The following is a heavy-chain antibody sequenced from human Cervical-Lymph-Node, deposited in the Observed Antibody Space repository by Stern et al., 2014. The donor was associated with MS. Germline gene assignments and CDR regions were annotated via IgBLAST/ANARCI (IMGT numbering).Heavy chain of an antibody. CDR1: GYKFSIYW. V-gene: IGHV5-51*01. D-gene: IGHD1-14*01. J-gene: IGHJ4*02. CDR3: ARQTTAWASDV. Sequence: EVQLEESGAELIRPGESLKISCKGSGYKFSIYWIAWVRQMPGKGLEWMGIIYPGDSETRYSPSFQGQVTLSADKSTSTAYLQWSSLNAWDTAMYFCARQTTAWASDVWGQGTLVTVSS. CDR2: IYPGDSET.